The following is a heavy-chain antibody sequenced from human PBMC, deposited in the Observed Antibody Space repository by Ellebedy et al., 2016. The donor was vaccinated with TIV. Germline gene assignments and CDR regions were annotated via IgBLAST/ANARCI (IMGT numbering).Heavy chain of an antibody. CDR1: GYSFTTYA. CDR3: ARGAATQYHGMDV. V-gene: IGHV7-4-1*02. D-gene: IGHD2-15*01. CDR2: ISTNTGNP. J-gene: IGHJ6*02. Sequence: AASVKVSCKASGYSFTTYAMNWVRQAPGQGLEWMGWISTNTGNPTYAQAFTGRFVFSLDTSVSTAYLQISSLKADDTAVYYCARGAATQYHGMDVWGQGTTVTVSS.